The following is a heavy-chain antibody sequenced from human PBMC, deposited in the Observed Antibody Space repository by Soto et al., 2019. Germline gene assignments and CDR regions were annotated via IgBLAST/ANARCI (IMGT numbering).Heavy chain of an antibody. D-gene: IGHD6-19*01. CDR3: ARVSSSGWYYFDN. CDR2: LSGSGGST. V-gene: IGHV3-23*01. J-gene: IGHJ4*02. CDR1: GFTFSTSA. Sequence: GGSLRLSCAASGFTFSTSAMSWVRKAPGKGLEWVSGLSGSGGSTDYADSVKGRFTISRDNSKNTLYLQMNSLRAEDTAVYYCARVSSSGWYYFDNWGQGTLVTVSS.